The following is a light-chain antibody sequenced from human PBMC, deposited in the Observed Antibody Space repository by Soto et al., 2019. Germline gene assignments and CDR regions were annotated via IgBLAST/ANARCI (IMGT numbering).Light chain of an antibody. CDR2: GAS. CDR3: HHYVGLPLT. Sequence: EIVLTQSPDTLSLSPGEGATLSCRASQSVNNNYLAWYQQKPGRAPRLLIYGASRRATDIPHRFSGSGSGTDFTLTISRLEHEDFAVYYCHHYVGLPLTFGGGTTVETK. CDR1: QSVNNNY. J-gene: IGKJ4*01. V-gene: IGKV3-20*01.